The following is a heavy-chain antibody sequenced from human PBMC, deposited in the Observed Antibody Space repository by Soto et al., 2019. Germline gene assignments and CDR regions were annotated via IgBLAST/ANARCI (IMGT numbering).Heavy chain of an antibody. J-gene: IGHJ4*02. Sequence: EVQLVESGGGLVQPGGSLRLSCAASEFTFSNCWMHCVRQAPGKGLVWVSRINSDGTTTSYADSVKGRFTISRDNAKNTLYLQMNSPRAEDTAVYYCARAGNGWGNYHFDYWGQGALVTVSS. CDR2: INSDGTTT. D-gene: IGHD3-10*01. CDR1: EFTFSNCW. CDR3: ARAGNGWGNYHFDY. V-gene: IGHV3-74*01.